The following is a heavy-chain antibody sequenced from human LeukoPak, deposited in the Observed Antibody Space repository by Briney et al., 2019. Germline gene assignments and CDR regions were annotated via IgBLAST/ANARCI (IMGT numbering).Heavy chain of an antibody. J-gene: IGHJ3*02. CDR3: ARSEGEWDQTYRGAFDI. V-gene: IGHV5-51*01. CDR1: GYSFTSYW. Sequence: HGESLKISCKGSGYSFTSYWIGWARQMPGKGLEWMGIIYPGDSDTRYSPSFQGQVTISADKSISTAYLQWSSLKASDTAMYYCARSEGEWDQTYRGAFDIWGQGTMVTVSS. CDR2: IYPGDSDT. D-gene: IGHD1-26*01.